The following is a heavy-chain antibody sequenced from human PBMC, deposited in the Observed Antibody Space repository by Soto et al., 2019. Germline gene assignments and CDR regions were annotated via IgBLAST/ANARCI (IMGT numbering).Heavy chain of an antibody. CDR3: ARGVSAGVGY. V-gene: IGHV1-8*01. D-gene: IGHD1-26*01. J-gene: IGHJ4*02. Sequence: ASVKVSCKASGYSFTSLDINWVRQTAGQGLEWMGWMEPSTGRTGYAQKFQGRVTMTRDTSINTAYMELTTLTSDDTAFYYCARGVSAGVGYWGQGTLVTVSS. CDR1: GYSFTSLD. CDR2: MEPSTGRT.